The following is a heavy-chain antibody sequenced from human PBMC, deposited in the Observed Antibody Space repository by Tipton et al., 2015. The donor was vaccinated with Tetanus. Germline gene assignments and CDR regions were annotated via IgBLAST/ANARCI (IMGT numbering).Heavy chain of an antibody. J-gene: IGHJ4*02. CDR2: IYGTGTT. CDR3: ARVRRGATTDLDF. D-gene: IGHD5-12*01. V-gene: IGHV4-4*07. Sequence: GLVKPSETLSLICTVSSGSFSSSYWTWIRQAAGKGLQWIGRIYGTGTTDYNPSLKSRVSMSVDTSKNQFSLRLSSVTAADTAVYYCARVRRGATTDLDFWGQGTQVTVSS. CDR1: SGSFSSSY.